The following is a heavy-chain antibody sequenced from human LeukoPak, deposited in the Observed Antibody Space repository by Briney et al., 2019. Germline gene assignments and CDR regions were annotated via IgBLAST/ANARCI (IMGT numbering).Heavy chain of an antibody. J-gene: IGHJ4*02. V-gene: IGHV4-39*01. D-gene: IGHD3-22*01. CDR2: IYYSGST. CDR1: GGSISSSSYY. CDR3: ARHGDYDSSGYSSY. Sequence: SETLSLTCTVSGGSISSSSYYWGWIRQPPGKGLEWIVSIYYSGSTYYNPSLKSRVTISVDTSKNQFSLKLSSVTAADTAVYYCARHGDYDSSGYSSYWGQGTLVTVSS.